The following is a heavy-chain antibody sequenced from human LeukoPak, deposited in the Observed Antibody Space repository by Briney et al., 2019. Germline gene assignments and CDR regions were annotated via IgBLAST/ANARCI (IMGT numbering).Heavy chain of an antibody. V-gene: IGHV3-20*04. CDR3: ARRNGYDSSGYYYDAFDI. J-gene: IGHJ3*02. Sequence: GGSLRLSCAASGFTFDDYAMHWVRQAPGKGLEWVSGINWNGGSTGYADSVKGRFTISRDNAKNSLYLQMNSLRAEDTALYYCARRNGYDSSGYYYDAFDIWGQGTMVTVSS. CDR1: GFTFDDYA. CDR2: INWNGGST. D-gene: IGHD3-22*01.